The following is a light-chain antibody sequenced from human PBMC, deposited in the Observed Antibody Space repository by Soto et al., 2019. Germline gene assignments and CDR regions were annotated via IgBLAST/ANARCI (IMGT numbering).Light chain of an antibody. J-gene: IGLJ1*01. CDR1: SSDVGAYNY. CDR3: SSYTSATTYV. Sequence: QSALTQPASVSGSPGQSITISCTGTSSDVGAYNYDSWYQQYPGEAPKVIIYDVSHRPAGVSNRFSGSKSGNTASLTISGLQKQDEDDYYCSSYTSATTYVFGTGTKVTVL. CDR2: DVS. V-gene: IGLV2-14*01.